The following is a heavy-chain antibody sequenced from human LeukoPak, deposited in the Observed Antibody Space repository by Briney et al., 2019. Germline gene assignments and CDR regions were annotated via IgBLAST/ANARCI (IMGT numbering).Heavy chain of an antibody. CDR2: IYPGDSEI. D-gene: IGHD3-10*01. CDR3: ARIPYYYGSGSLAVLDY. V-gene: IGHV5-51*01. J-gene: IGHJ4*02. Sequence: ESLKISCKGSGYSFTSYWIGWVRQMPGKGLEWMGIIYPGDSEIRYSPSFQGQVTISVDKSISTAYLQWSSLKASDTAMYFCARIPYYYGSGSLAVLDYWGQGTLVTVSS. CDR1: GYSFTSYW.